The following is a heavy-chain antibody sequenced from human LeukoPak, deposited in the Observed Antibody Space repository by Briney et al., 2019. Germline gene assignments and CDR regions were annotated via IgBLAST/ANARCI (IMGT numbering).Heavy chain of an antibody. J-gene: IGHJ4*02. D-gene: IGHD4-23*01. CDR3: AKDWTTVVTPKGYYFDS. CDR1: GFTVSSTF. V-gene: IGHV3-53*01. Sequence: GGSLRLPCAASGFTVSSTFMSWVRQAPGKGLEWVSVLYSGGSTYYADSVKGRFTVSRDNSKNTLSLQMDSLRVEDTALYYCAKDWTTVVTPKGYYFDSWGQGTLVTVSS. CDR2: LYSGGST.